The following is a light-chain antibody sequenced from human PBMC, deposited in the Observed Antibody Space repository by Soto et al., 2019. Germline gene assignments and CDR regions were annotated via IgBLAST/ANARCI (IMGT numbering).Light chain of an antibody. V-gene: IGKV1-5*03. J-gene: IGKJ1*01. Sequence: IQMTQSPSSLSASVGDSNTITCRASQSISNLLAWFQQKPGKAPEILIYKASSLESGVPSRFSGSGSGTEFTLTISSLQPEDFATYYCLQYYDYRTFGQGTKVDIK. CDR3: LQYYDYRT. CDR1: QSISNL. CDR2: KAS.